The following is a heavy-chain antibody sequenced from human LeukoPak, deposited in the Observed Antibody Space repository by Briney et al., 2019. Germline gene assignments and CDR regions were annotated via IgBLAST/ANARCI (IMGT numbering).Heavy chain of an antibody. CDR1: GYTFTSYD. J-gene: IGHJ4*02. D-gene: IGHD6-13*01. CDR3: ASSGDSSSWYGVLGGFDY. CDR2: MNPNSGNT. Sequence: ASVKVSCKASGYTFTSYDINWVRQATGQGLEWMGWMNPNSGNTGYAQKFQGRVTMTRNTSISTAYMELSSLRSEDTAVYYCASSGDSSSWYGVLGGFDYWGQGTLVTVSS. V-gene: IGHV1-8*01.